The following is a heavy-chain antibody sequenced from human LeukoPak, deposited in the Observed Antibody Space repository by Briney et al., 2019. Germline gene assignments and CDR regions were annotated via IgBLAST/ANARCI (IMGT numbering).Heavy chain of an antibody. CDR2: IYYSGST. D-gene: IGHD4-17*01. CDR1: GGSISSYY. J-gene: IGHJ2*01. CDR3: AIHDYGDPGELWYFDL. V-gene: IGHV4-59*01. Sequence: SETLSLTCTVSGGSISSYYWSWIRQPPGKGLEWIGYIYYSGSTNYNPSLKSRVTISVDTSKNQFSLKLSSVTAADTAMYYCAIHDYGDPGELWYFDLWGRGTLVTISS.